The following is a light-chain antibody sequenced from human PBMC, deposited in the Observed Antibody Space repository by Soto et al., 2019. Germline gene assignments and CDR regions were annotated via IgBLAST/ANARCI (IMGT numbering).Light chain of an antibody. Sequence: EIVLTQSPGTLSLSPGERATLSCRASQTISSSYLAWYQQKPGQAPRLLIYGASSRATGIPDRFSGSGSGADFTLTINGLEPEDFAVYYCQQYGSSLPFTFGPGTKVDI. V-gene: IGKV3-20*01. CDR2: GAS. J-gene: IGKJ3*01. CDR3: QQYGSSLPFT. CDR1: QTISSSY.